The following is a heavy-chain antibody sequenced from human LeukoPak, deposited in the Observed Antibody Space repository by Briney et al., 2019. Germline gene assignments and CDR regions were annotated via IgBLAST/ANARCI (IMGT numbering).Heavy chain of an antibody. CDR3: ARGPTGTYYYYYMDV. V-gene: IGHV3-20*04. J-gene: IGHJ6*03. CDR1: GFTFDDYG. D-gene: IGHD1-1*01. CDR2: INWNGGST. Sequence: GGSLRLSCAASGFTFDDYGMSWVRQAPGKGLEWVSGINWNGGSTGYADSVKGRFTISRDNGKNSLYLQMNSLRAEDTALYYCARGPTGTYYYYYMDVWGKGTTVTVSS.